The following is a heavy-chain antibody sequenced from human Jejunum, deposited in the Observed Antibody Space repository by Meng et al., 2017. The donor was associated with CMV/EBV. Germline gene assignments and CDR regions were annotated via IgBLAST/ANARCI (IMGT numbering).Heavy chain of an antibody. CDR3: ARGGGDPIRGVLPFDY. J-gene: IGHJ4*02. D-gene: IGHD2-21*01. CDR2: INHSGST. Sequence: GQLQQWGAGLLKPSEPLSLTVGVYGGSFSSYYWSWIRQPPGKGLEWIAEINHSGSTNYNPSLKSRVTISLDTSNSHFSLKLTSVTAADTAVYFCARGGGDPIRGVLPFDYWGQGTLVTVSS. CDR1: GGSFSSYY. V-gene: IGHV4-34*01.